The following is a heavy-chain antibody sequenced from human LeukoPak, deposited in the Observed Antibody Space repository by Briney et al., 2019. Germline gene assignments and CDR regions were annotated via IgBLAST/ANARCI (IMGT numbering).Heavy chain of an antibody. CDR2: IIPILGIA. CDR3: ASSLTYYDILTGLNYYYYGMDI. Sequence: SVKVSCKASGGTFSSYAISWVRQAPGQGLEWMGRIIPILGIANYAQKFQGRVTITADKSTSTAYMELSSLRSEDTAVYYCASSLTYYDILTGLNYYYYGMDIWGQGTTVTVSS. CDR1: GGTFSSYA. V-gene: IGHV1-69*04. D-gene: IGHD3-9*01. J-gene: IGHJ6*02.